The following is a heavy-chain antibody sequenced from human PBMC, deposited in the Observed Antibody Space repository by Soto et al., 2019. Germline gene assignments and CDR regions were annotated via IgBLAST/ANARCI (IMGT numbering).Heavy chain of an antibody. CDR3: AKERYCSATSCYGGFDI. Sequence: PGGSLRLSCVASGFSFNSYAMSWVRQAPGRGPEWVSTVSAGGANTAYADSVKGRFTISRDNSKNTLYLQMSSLRGDDTAFYYCAKERYCSATSCYGGFDIWGQGTVVTVSS. J-gene: IGHJ3*02. V-gene: IGHV3-23*01. D-gene: IGHD2-2*01. CDR1: GFSFNSYA. CDR2: VSAGGANT.